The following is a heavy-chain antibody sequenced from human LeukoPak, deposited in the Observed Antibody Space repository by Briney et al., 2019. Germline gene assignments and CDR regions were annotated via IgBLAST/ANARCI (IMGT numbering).Heavy chain of an antibody. CDR2: IRYDGSNK. CDR1: GFTFSNYG. D-gene: IGHD3-22*01. CDR3: AKDPGPYYDTSGYF. J-gene: IGHJ4*02. Sequence: PGGSLRLSCAASGFTFSNYGMHWVRQAPGKGLEWVAFIRYDGSNKYYADSVKGRFTISRDNSKNTLYLQMNSLRAEDTSVYCCAKDPGPYYDTSGYFWGQGTLVTVSS. V-gene: IGHV3-30*02.